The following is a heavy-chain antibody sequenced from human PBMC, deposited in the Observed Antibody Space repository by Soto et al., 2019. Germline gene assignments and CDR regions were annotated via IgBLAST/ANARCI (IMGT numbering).Heavy chain of an antibody. J-gene: IGHJ3*02. D-gene: IGHD3-10*01. Sequence: PGGSLRLSCAASGFTVSSNYMSWVRQAPGKGLEWVSVIYSGGSTYYADSVKGRFTISRDNSKNTLYLQMNSLRAEDTAVYYCARVSVGHLWFGETNASDIWGQGPMVTVSS. V-gene: IGHV3-66*01. CDR3: ARVSVGHLWFGETNASDI. CDR1: GFTVSSNY. CDR2: IYSGGST.